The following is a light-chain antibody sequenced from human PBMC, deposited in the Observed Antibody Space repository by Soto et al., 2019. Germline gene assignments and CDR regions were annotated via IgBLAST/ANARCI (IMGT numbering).Light chain of an antibody. CDR1: QNINSCY. V-gene: IGKV3-20*01. CDR3: QQFGSSPGFT. CDR2: GTS. J-gene: IGKJ3*01. Sequence: EIVLTQSPGTLSLSPGERATLSCRASQNINSCYLAWYQQKPGQAPRLLIYGTSSRATGIPDRFSGSGSGTDFTLTISRLEPEDVAVYYCQQFGSSPGFTFGPGTKVDIK.